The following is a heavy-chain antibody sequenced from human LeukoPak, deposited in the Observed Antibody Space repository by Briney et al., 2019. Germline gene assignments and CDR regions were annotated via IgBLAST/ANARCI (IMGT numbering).Heavy chain of an antibody. CDR3: ARGAADDSSGYYYPYHYYMDV. CDR1: GGSINSSNHY. V-gene: IGHV4-39*07. J-gene: IGHJ6*03. Sequence: SETLSLTCTVSGGSINSSNHYWGWIRQPPGKGLEWIGSIYYSGSTYYNPSLKSRVTTSIDTSKNQFSLNLSSVTAADTALYYCARGAADDSSGYYYPYHYYMDVWGKGTTVTVSS. D-gene: IGHD3-22*01. CDR2: IYYSGST.